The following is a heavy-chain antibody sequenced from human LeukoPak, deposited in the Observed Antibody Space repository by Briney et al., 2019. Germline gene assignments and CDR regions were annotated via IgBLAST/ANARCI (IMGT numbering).Heavy chain of an antibody. D-gene: IGHD5/OR15-5a*01. Sequence: GSLRLSCAASGFTFHNYAIHWVRQAPGKGLEWVSLTSGDGITTYFADSVKGRFTISRDNSKSSLFLQMNSLRTEDTALYYCARDHVYGGADYWGQGTLVTVSS. J-gene: IGHJ4*02. CDR1: GFTFHNYA. V-gene: IGHV3-43*02. CDR3: ARDHVYGGADY. CDR2: TSGDGITT.